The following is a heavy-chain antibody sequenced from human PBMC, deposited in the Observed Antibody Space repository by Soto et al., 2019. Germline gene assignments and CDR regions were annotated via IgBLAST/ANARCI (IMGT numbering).Heavy chain of an antibody. V-gene: IGHV3-23*01. J-gene: IGHJ3*02. CDR3: AKGREGFGNDAFDI. D-gene: IGHD3-10*01. CDR2: ISGSGGNT. Sequence: EVQLLESGGGLVQPGGSLRPSCAASGFTFSSYAMSWVRQAPGKGLEWVSAISGSGGNTYYADSVKGRFTISRDNSKNTLYLQMNTLRAEDTDVYYCAKGREGFGNDAFDIWGQGTMVTVSS. CDR1: GFTFSSYA.